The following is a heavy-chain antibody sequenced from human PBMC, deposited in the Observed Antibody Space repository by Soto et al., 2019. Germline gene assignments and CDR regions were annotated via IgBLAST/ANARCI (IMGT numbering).Heavy chain of an antibody. Sequence: GASVKVSCKASGGTFGSYAISWVRQAPGQGLEWMGGIIPIFGTANYAQKFQGRVTMTEDTSTDTAYMELSSLRSEDTAVYYCARYDILTGFDYWGQGTLVTVSS. CDR2: IIPIFGTA. CDR1: GGTFGSYA. D-gene: IGHD3-9*01. CDR3: ARYDILTGFDY. J-gene: IGHJ4*02. V-gene: IGHV1-69*06.